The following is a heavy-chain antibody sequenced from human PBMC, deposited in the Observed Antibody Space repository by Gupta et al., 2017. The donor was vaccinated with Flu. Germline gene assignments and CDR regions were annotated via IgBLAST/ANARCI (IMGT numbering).Heavy chain of an antibody. J-gene: IGHJ4*02. CDR2: SRGSGGST. CDR1: GFTFSRYA. V-gene: IGHV3-23*01. CDR3: AKGLYSSSSVFDY. Sequence: EVQLLESGGGLVQPGGSLRLSCAASGFTFSRYAMSWGRQAPGKGLEWGSGSRGSGGSTYYADSVKGRFTISRDNSKNTLYLQMNSLRAEDTAVYYCAKGLYSSSSVFDYWGQGTLVTVSS. D-gene: IGHD6-6*01.